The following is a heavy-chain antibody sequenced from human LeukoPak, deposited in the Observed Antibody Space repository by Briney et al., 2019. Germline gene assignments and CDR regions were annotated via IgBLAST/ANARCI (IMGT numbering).Heavy chain of an antibody. D-gene: IGHD3-22*01. J-gene: IGHJ4*02. Sequence: GGSLRLSCAASGFTFTRYSMNWVRQAPGKGLEWVSSITSRSSYIYYADSAKGRFTISRDNAKNSLYLQMNSLRAEDMALYYCAKDIYYDSSGPYFDYWGQGTLVTVSS. CDR3: AKDIYYDSSGPYFDY. CDR2: ITSRSSYI. CDR1: GFTFTRYS. V-gene: IGHV3-21*04.